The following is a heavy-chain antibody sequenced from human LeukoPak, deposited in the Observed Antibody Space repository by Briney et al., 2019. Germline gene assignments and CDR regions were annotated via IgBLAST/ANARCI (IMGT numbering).Heavy chain of an antibody. D-gene: IGHD2-2*01. CDR3: ARDRDIVVVPAASPYMDV. Sequence: SQTLSLTCAISGDSVSSNSAAWNWIRQSPSRGLEWLGRTYYRSKWYSDYAVSVKSRITINPDTSKNQFSLQLNSVTPEDTAVYYCARDRDIVVVPAASPYMDVWGKGTTVTVPS. V-gene: IGHV6-1*01. CDR1: GDSVSSNSAA. CDR2: TYYRSKWYS. J-gene: IGHJ6*03.